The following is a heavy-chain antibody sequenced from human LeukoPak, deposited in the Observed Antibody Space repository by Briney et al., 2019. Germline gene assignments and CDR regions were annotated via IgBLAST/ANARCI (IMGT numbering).Heavy chain of an antibody. V-gene: IGHV3-30*02. J-gene: IGHJ4*02. D-gene: IGHD5-18*01. CDR1: GFTFSSYG. CDR2: LRYDGSNK. Sequence: GGSLRLSCAASGFTFSSYGVHWVPQAPGKGLEGGAFLRYDGSNKYYADSVKGRFTISRDNSKNKLYLQMNSLRAEDTAVYYCAKDGGRGYSYGDYWGQGTLVTVSS. CDR3: AKDGGRGYSYGDY.